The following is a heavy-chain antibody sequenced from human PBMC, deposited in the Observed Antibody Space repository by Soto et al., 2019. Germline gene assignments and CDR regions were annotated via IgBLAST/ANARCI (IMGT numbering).Heavy chain of an antibody. Sequence: SGPTLVNPTQTLTLTCTFSGFSLSTSGMCVSWIRQPPGKALEWLALIDWDDDKYYSTSLKTRLTISKDTSKNQVVLTMTNMDPVDTATYYCARMGYSSSLYGMGVWGQGTTVTVSS. CDR1: GFSLSTSGMC. CDR3: ARMGYSSSLYGMGV. D-gene: IGHD6-6*01. CDR2: IDWDDDK. J-gene: IGHJ6*02. V-gene: IGHV2-70*01.